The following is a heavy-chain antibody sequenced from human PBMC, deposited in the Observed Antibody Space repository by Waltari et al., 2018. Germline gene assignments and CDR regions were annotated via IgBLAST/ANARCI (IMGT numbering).Heavy chain of an antibody. Sequence: EVQLVESGGGLVQPGGSLRLSCAASGFTFSSYSMNWVRQAPGKGLEWVSYISSSSSTIYYAGSVKGRFTISRDNAKNSLYLQMNSLRAEDTAVYYCARGSRNYYDSSGYYPEAFDIWGQGTMVTVSS. D-gene: IGHD3-22*01. J-gene: IGHJ3*02. CDR1: GFTFSSYS. CDR3: ARGSRNYYDSSGYYPEAFDI. V-gene: IGHV3-48*04. CDR2: ISSSSSTI.